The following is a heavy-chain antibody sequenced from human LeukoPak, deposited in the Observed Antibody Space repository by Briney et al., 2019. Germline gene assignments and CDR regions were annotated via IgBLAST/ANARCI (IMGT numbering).Heavy chain of an antibody. V-gene: IGHV3-23*01. CDR2: ISGSGGST. CDR1: GFTFSSYG. D-gene: IGHD3-22*01. Sequence: GGTLRLSCAASGFTFSSYGMSWVRQAPGKGLEWVSAISGSGGSTYYADSVKGRFTISRDNSKNTLYLQMNSLRAEDTAVYYCASALYDSSGYYPPLPFYWGQGTLVTVSS. J-gene: IGHJ4*02. CDR3: ASALYDSSGYYPPLPFY.